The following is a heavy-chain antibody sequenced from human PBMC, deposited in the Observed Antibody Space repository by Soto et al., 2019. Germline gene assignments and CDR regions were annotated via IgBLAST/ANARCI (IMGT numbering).Heavy chain of an antibody. CDR1: GGSFSGYY. CDR2: INHSGST. Sequence: KASETLSLTCAVYGGSFSGYYWSWIRQPPGKGLEWIGEINHSGSTNYNPSLKSRVTISVDTSKNQFSLKLSSVTAADTAVYYCARGPRYYYYGMDVWGQGTTVTVSS. V-gene: IGHV4-34*01. CDR3: ARGPRYYYYGMDV. J-gene: IGHJ6*02.